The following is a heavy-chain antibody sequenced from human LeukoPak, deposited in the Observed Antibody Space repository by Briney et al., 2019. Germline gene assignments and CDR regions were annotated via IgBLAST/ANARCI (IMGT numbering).Heavy chain of an antibody. CDR2: ISGTSTTI. CDR3: ARELGDY. V-gene: IGHV3-48*02. J-gene: IGHJ4*02. Sequence: GGSLRLSCAASGFTFRGYSMYWVRQAPGKGLEWVSYISGTSTTIYYADSVKGRFTISRDNAKNSLYLQMNSLRDEDTAVYYCARELGDYWGQGTLVTVSS. CDR1: GFTFRGYS. D-gene: IGHD7-27*01.